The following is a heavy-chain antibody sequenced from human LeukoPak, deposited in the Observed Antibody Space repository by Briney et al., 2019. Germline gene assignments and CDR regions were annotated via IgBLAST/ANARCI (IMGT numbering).Heavy chain of an antibody. CDR3: ARSEDYYDSSGYYYYYGMDV. J-gene: IGHJ6*02. CDR1: GYTFTSYG. Sequence: ASVKVSCKASGYTFTSYGISWVRQATGQGLEWMGWMNPNSGNTGYAQKFQGRVTMTRNTSISTAYMELSSLRSEDTAVYYCARSEDYYDSSGYYYYYGMDVWGQGTTVTVSS. D-gene: IGHD3-22*01. V-gene: IGHV1-8*02. CDR2: MNPNSGNT.